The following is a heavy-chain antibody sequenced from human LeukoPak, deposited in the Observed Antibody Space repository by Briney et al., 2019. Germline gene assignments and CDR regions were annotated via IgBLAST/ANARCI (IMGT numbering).Heavy chain of an antibody. CDR3: VSFYETY. D-gene: IGHD2-2*01. V-gene: IGHV3-74*01. CDR2: INSDGSWT. J-gene: IGHJ4*02. Sequence: GGFLRLSCAASGNYWMHWVRQAPGKGLVWVSHINSDGSWTSYADSVKGRFTTSKDNAKNTVYLQMNNLRAEDTAVYYCVSFYETYWGRGTLVTVSS. CDR1: GNYW.